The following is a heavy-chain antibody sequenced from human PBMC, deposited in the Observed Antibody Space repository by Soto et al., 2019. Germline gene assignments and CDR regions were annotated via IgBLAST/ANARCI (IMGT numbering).Heavy chain of an antibody. CDR2: INAGNGNT. Sequence: QVQLVQSGAEVKKPGASVKVSCKASGYTFTSYAMHWVRQAPVQRLEWMGWINAGNGNTKYSQKFQGRVTITRDTSASTAYMEWSSLRCEDTAVYYCAGPVRPWNRTLAAAGTEVVFWFDPWGQGRLVSVSS. CDR3: AGPVRPWNRTLAAAGTEVVFWFDP. V-gene: IGHV1-3*01. D-gene: IGHD6-13*01. CDR1: GYTFTSYA. J-gene: IGHJ5*02.